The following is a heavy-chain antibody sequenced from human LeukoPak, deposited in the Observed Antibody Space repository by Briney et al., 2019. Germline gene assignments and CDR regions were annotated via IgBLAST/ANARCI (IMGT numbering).Heavy chain of an antibody. D-gene: IGHD4-17*01. CDR2: IYYSGST. V-gene: IGHV4-59*01. Sequence: PSETLSLTCTVSGGSISSYYWSWIRQPPGKGLEWIGYIYYSGSTNYNPSLKSRVTISVDTSKNQFSLKLSSVTAGDTAVYYCARVRTTPTYWFDPWGQGTLVTVSS. CDR3: ARVRTTPTYWFDP. CDR1: GGSISSYY. J-gene: IGHJ5*02.